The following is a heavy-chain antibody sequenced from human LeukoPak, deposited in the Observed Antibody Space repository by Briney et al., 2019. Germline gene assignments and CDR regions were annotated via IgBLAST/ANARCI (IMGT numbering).Heavy chain of an antibody. CDR1: GGTFSSYA. J-gene: IGHJ4*02. Sequence: WASVKVSCKASGGTFSSYAISWVRQAPGQGLEWMGWISAYNGNTNYAQKFQGRVTMTRDTSISTAYMELSRLRSDDTAVYYCARDLPAVRGVIAVDYDYWGQGTLVTVSS. CDR2: ISAYNGNT. V-gene: IGHV1-18*01. CDR3: ARDLPAVRGVIAVDYDY. D-gene: IGHD3-10*01.